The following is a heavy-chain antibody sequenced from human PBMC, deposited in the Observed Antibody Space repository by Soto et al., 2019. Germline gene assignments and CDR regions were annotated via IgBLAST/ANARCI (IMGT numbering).Heavy chain of an antibody. CDR2: ISAYNGNT. D-gene: IGHD3-22*01. V-gene: IGHV1-18*01. CDR1: GDIFTSYG. Sequence: QVQLVQSGAEVKKPGASVKVSCKASGDIFTSYGISWVRQAPGQGLEWMGWISAYNGNTNYAQKFQGRVTMTTDTSMSTAYMELRSLRSDDTAVYYCARDQEGITMIVGGTWGQGTLVTVSS. J-gene: IGHJ5*02. CDR3: ARDQEGITMIVGGT.